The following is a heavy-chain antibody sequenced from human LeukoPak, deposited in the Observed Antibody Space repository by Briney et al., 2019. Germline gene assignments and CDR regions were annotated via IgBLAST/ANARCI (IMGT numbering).Heavy chain of an antibody. CDR1: GASITSSY. D-gene: IGHD5-24*01. V-gene: IGHV4-59*08. CDR2: IYYIGDI. J-gene: IGHJ4*02. Sequence: SETLSLTCTVSGASITSSYWSWVRLPPGQGLEWLGYIYYIGDINHNPSLNSRATISLDTSRNQFSLRLSSVTAADTAIYYCVRGSGRDGYSTETRGKGTLVTVSS. CDR3: VRGSGRDGYSTET.